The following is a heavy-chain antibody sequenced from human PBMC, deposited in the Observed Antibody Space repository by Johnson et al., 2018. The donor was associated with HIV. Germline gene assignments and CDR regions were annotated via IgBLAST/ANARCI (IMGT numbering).Heavy chain of an antibody. V-gene: IGHV3-53*01. CDR3: ASLYDSSSYYYNRGAFDI. J-gene: IGHJ3*02. D-gene: IGHD3-22*01. CDR1: GFTVSSNY. CDR2: IYYGGST. Sequence: VQLVESGGGLIQPGGSLRLSCAASGFTVSSNYMSWVRQAPGKGLEWVSVIYYGGSTYYADSVKGRFTISRDNSKNTLYLQMTSLRAEDTAVYYCASLYDSSSYYYNRGAFDIWGQGTMVTVSS.